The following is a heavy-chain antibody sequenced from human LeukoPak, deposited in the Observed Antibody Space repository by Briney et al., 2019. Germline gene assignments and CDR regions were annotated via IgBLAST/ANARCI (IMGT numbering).Heavy chain of an antibody. D-gene: IGHD3-10*01. CDR1: GLTFSSYA. V-gene: IGHV3-23*01. Sequence: GGSLRLSCAASGLTFSSYAMSWVRQAPGKGLEWVSVISGSGGSIYYADSVKGRFTISRDNSKNTLYLQMNSLRAEDTAVYYCARVSTYYYGSGSYVADYYFDYWGQGTLVTVSS. J-gene: IGHJ4*02. CDR2: ISGSGGSI. CDR3: ARVSTYYYGSGSYVADYYFDY.